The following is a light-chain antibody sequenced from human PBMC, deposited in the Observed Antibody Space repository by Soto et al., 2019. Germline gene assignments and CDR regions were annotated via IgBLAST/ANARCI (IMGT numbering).Light chain of an antibody. V-gene: IGKV1-5*01. CDR1: QSINNW. CDR3: QHYTSYSYT. Sequence: DIQMTQSPSPLSASVGYRVTITCRASQSINNWLAWYQQKPGKAPKLLIYDASTLDIGVPSRFSGSGFGTEFSLTISSLQPDDFATFYCQHYTSYSYTFGQGTKVDI. CDR2: DAS. J-gene: IGKJ2*01.